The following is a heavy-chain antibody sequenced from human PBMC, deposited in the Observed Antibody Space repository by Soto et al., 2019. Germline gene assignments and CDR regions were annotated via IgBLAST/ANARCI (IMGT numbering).Heavy chain of an antibody. D-gene: IGHD3-22*01. V-gene: IGHV3-23*01. J-gene: IGHJ3*02. CDR3: AKGGLGDSSGYVDAFDM. CDR1: GFTFSSYA. Sequence: GGSLRFSCAASGFTFSSYAMSWVRQAPGKGLEWVSTVTGSGGTTYYADSVKGRFTITRDDSKNTLYLQMNSLRAEDTAVYYCAKGGLGDSSGYVDAFDMWGQGTMVTVSS. CDR2: VTGSGGTT.